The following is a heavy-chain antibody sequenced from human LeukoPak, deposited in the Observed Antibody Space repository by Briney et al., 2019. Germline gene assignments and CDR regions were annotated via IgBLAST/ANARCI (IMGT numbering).Heavy chain of an antibody. V-gene: IGHV4-39*01. CDR2: IYYRGST. Sequence: PSETLSLTRSASVGSLSSRNYYWGWIRQPPGKGLEWIGRIYYRGSTYYDPSLKSRVTMSVDTAENQFSLKLSSVTAADTAVYDCGRGRIVVAGPLYYYHGMDVWGQGTTVTVSS. CDR3: GRGRIVVAGPLYYYHGMDV. CDR1: VGSLSSRNYY. J-gene: IGHJ6*02. D-gene: IGHD6-19*01.